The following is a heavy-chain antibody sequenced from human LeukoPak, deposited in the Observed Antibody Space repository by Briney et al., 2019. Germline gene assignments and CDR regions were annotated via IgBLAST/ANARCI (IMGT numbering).Heavy chain of an antibody. CDR3: ARAGTDTTSWRRHFNY. D-gene: IGHD6-13*01. CDR1: GGSINNSY. V-gene: IGHV4-59*01. J-gene: IGHJ4*02. CDR2: VFYNGNT. Sequence: SETLSLTCTVSGGSINNSYWTWIRQPPGKGLEWMGYVFYNGNTNYNPSLKRRVTISVDTSKNQFSLNLSSVTAADTAIYYCARAGTDTTSWRRHFNYWGQGTLVTVSS.